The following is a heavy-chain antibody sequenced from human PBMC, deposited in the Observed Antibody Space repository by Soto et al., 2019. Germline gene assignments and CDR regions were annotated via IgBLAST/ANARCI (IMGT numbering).Heavy chain of an antibody. V-gene: IGHV1-2*02. CDR3: ARDNVPLAVAGIPYYYYGMDV. J-gene: IGHJ6*02. D-gene: IGHD6-19*01. CDR1: GYTFTGYY. CDR2: INPNSGGT. Sequence: ASLKVSCKASGYTFTGYYMHWVRQAPGQGLEWMGWINPNSGGTNYAQKFQGRVTMTRDTSISTAYMELSRLRSDDTAVYYCARDNVPLAVAGIPYYYYGMDVWGQGTTVTVSS.